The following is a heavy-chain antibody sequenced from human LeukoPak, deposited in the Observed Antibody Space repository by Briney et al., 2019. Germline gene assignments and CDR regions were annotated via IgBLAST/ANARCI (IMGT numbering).Heavy chain of an antibody. CDR3: ARDRGYFSY. CDR1: GFTFSSYS. V-gene: IGHV3-21*01. D-gene: IGHD2-15*01. CDR2: ISSSSSYI. Sequence: PGGSLRLSCAASGFTFSSYSMNWVRQAPGKGLEWVSSISSSSSYIYYADSVKGRFTISRDNAKNPVYLQMSSLRDEDTAVYYCARDRGYFSYWGQGTLVTVSS. J-gene: IGHJ4*02.